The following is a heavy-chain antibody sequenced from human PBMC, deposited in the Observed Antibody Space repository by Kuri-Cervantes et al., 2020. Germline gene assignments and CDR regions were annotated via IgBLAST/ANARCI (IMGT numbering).Heavy chain of an antibody. D-gene: IGHD6-13*01. V-gene: IGHV3-30*02. J-gene: IGHJ6*03. CDR2: IRYDGANK. Sequence: GESLKISCAASGFTFSDYGMHWVRQAPDKSLEWVAFIRYDGANKYYADSVKGRFTTSKDNSKNTLYLQMNSLRAEDTAVYYCAKDEGDSSSWYYYYYYMDVWGKGTTVTVSS. CDR1: GFTFSDYG. CDR3: AKDEGDSSSWYYYYYYMDV.